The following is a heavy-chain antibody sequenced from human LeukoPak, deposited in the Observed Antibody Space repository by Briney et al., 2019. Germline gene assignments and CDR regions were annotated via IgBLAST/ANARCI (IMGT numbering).Heavy chain of an antibody. J-gene: IGHJ3*02. CDR3: ARDLAGPPQEAFDI. CDR1: GFPFSSYW. Sequence: GGSLRLSCAASGFPFSSYWMNWVRQTPGKGPEWVANIKKDGSERYYVDSVKGRFTISRDNTKKSLYLQMNTLRAEDTAVYYCARDLAGPPQEAFDIWGQGTMVTVSS. CDR2: IKKDGSER. V-gene: IGHV3-7*01.